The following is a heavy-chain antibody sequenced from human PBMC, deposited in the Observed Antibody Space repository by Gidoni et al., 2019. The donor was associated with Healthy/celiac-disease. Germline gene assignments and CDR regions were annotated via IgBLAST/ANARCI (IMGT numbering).Heavy chain of an antibody. CDR1: GGSISSYY. J-gene: IGHJ5*02. CDR2: IYYSGST. Sequence: QVQLQESGPGLVKPSETLSLTCTVSGGSISSYYWSWIRQPPGKGLEWIGYIYYSGSTNYNPSLKSRVTISVDTSKNQFSLKLSSVTAADTAVYYCARSVMSISIVGATVWFDPWGQGTLVTVSS. V-gene: IGHV4-59*01. CDR3: ARSVMSISIVGATVWFDP. D-gene: IGHD1-26*01.